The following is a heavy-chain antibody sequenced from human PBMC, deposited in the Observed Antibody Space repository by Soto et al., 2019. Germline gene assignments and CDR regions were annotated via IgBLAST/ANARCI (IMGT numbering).Heavy chain of an antibody. Sequence: HPGGSLRLSCAASGFTFSSYGMHWVRQAPGKGLEWVAVISYDGSNKYYADSVKGRFTISRDNSKNTLYLQMNSLRAEDTAVYYCAKDSYDFWSGYRPVYYYGMDVWGQGTTVTVSS. CDR3: AKDSYDFWSGYRPVYYYGMDV. J-gene: IGHJ6*02. CDR2: ISYDGSNK. D-gene: IGHD3-3*01. CDR1: GFTFSSYG. V-gene: IGHV3-30*18.